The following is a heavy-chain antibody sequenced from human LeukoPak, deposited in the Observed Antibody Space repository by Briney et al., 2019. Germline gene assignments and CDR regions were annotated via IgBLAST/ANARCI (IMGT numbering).Heavy chain of an antibody. V-gene: IGHV3-30-3*01. D-gene: IGHD3-16*02. CDR3: AREGSFELSLFY. CDR2: VSYDGSNK. Sequence: GGSLRLSCAASGFTFSSYAMHWVRQAPGKGLEWVAVVSYDGSNKYYADSVKGRFTISRDNSKNTLYLQMNSLRAEDTAVYYCAREGSFELSLFYWGQGTLVTVSS. J-gene: IGHJ4*02. CDR1: GFTFSSYA.